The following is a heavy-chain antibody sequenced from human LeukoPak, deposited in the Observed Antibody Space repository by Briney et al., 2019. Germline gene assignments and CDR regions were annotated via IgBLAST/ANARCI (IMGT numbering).Heavy chain of an antibody. D-gene: IGHD6-19*01. CDR3: ATISLYSSGWYSRYFQH. J-gene: IGHJ1*01. CDR1: GYTLTELS. Sequence: ASVKVSCKVSGYTLTELSMHWVRQAPGKGLEWMGGFDPEDGETIYAQKFQGRVTLTEDTSTDTAYMELSSLRSEDTAVYYCATISLYSSGWYSRYFQHWGQGTLVTVSS. CDR2: FDPEDGET. V-gene: IGHV1-24*01.